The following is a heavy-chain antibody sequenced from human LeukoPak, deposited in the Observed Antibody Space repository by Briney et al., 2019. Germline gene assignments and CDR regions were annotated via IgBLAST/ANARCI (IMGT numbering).Heavy chain of an antibody. J-gene: IGHJ4*02. Sequence: SETLSLTCAVYGGSFSGYYWSWIRQPPGKGLEWIGEINHSGSTNYNPSLKSRVTISVDTSNNQFSLKLSSVTAADTAVYYCARLVAVAGVFDYWGQGTLVTVSS. CDR2: INHSGST. CDR3: ARLVAVAGVFDY. V-gene: IGHV4-34*01. CDR1: GGSFSGYY. D-gene: IGHD6-19*01.